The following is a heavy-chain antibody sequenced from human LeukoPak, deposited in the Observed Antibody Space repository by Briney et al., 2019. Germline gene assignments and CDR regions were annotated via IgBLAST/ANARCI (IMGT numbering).Heavy chain of an antibody. CDR2: IIPIFGTA. J-gene: IGHJ6*03. CDR1: GGTFISYA. CDR3: AREDGDYGNPRFNYYYYYYMDV. Sequence: SVKVSCKASGGTFISYAISWVRQAPGQGLEWMGRIIPIFGTANYAQKFQGRVTITTDESTSTAYMELSSLRSEDTAVYYCAREDGDYGNPRFNYYYYYYMDVCGKGTTVTVSS. D-gene: IGHD4-17*01. V-gene: IGHV1-69*05.